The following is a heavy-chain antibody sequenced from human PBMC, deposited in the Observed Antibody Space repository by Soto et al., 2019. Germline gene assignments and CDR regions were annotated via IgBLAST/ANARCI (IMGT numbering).Heavy chain of an antibody. Sequence: EVQLVESGGGLVQPGGSLRLSCAASGFTVSSNYMSWVRQAPGKGLEWVSVIYSGGSTYYADSGKGRFTISRDNSKNTLYLQMNSLRAEDTAVYYCARALTAKWYYYMDVWGKGTTVTVSS. V-gene: IGHV3-66*01. J-gene: IGHJ6*03. D-gene: IGHD2-8*01. CDR3: ARALTAKWYYYMDV. CDR2: IYSGGST. CDR1: GFTVSSNY.